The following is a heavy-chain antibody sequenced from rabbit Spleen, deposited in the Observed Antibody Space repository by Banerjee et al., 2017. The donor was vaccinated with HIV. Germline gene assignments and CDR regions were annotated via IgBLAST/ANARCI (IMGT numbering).Heavy chain of an antibody. CDR1: GFSFSNSDF. J-gene: IGHJ6*01. Sequence: QEQLVESGGGLVQPEGSLTLTCKASGFSFSNSDFIYWVRQAPGKGLEWIACINAYTGKPVYATWAKGRFTISRTSSTTVTLQMTSLTVADTATYFCARDTSSSFSSYGMDLWGPGTLVTVS. D-gene: IGHD1-1*01. V-gene: IGHV1S45*01. CDR3: ARDTSSSFSSYGMDL. CDR2: INAYTGKP.